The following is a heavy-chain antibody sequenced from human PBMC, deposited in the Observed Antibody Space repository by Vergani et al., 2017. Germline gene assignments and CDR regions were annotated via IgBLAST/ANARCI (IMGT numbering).Heavy chain of an antibody. Sequence: QVQLQQWGGGLLKPSETLSLTRVVNGGSFTRYHWTWIRQSPGEGLEWVGDIDHTGRLDYNPSLKSRLTMSVDKSRNQFSLTLNSVTATDTAIYFCARVNTETNGHLYYYYYMDVWGQGTAVTVS. D-gene: IGHD4-11*01. V-gene: IGHV4-34*01. CDR3: ARVNTETNGHLYYYYYMDV. CDR2: IDHTGRL. CDR1: GGSFTRYH. J-gene: IGHJ6*03.